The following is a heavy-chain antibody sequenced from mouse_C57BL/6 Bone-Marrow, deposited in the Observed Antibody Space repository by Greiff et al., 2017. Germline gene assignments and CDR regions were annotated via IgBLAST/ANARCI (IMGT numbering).Heavy chain of an antibody. J-gene: IGHJ2*01. CDR3: ASFYYYGFDY. CDR1: GYAFSSYW. CDR2: IYPGDGDT. D-gene: IGHD1-1*01. V-gene: IGHV1-80*01. Sequence: VKVVESGAELVKPGASVKISCKASGYAFSSYWLNWVKQRPGTGLEWIGQIYPGDGDTNYNGKFKGKATLTADKSSSTAYMQLSSLTSEDSAVYFCASFYYYGFDYWGQGTTLTVSS.